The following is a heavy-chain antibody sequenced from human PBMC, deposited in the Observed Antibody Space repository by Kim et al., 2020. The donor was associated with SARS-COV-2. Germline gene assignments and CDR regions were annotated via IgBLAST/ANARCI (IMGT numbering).Heavy chain of an antibody. CDR3: ARGITVFGVAGAFFDF. D-gene: IGHD3-3*01. J-gene: IGHJ4*02. Sequence: PSLKGRAGISVDTSNNQFSLKLTSVTAADTAVYYCARGITVFGVAGAFFDFWGQGTLLTVSS. V-gene: IGHV4-31*02.